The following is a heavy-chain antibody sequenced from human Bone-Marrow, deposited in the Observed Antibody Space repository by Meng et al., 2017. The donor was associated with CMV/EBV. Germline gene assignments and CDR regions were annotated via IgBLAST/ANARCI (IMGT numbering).Heavy chain of an antibody. CDR3: ARDSIYGSGSPWFDP. Sequence: SGFTFDDYGMRWVRQAPGKGLEWVSGINWNGGSTGYADSVKGRFTISRDNAKNSLYLQMNSLRAEDTALYYCARDSIYGSGSPWFDPWGQGTLVTVSS. V-gene: IGHV3-20*03. J-gene: IGHJ5*02. D-gene: IGHD3-10*01. CDR2: INWNGGST. CDR1: GFTFDDYG.